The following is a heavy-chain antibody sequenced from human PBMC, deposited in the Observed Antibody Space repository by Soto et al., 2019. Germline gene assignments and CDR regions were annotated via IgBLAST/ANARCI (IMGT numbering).Heavy chain of an antibody. CDR2: IYYSGST. CDR1: GGSISSYY. D-gene: IGHD4-4*01. CDR3: ARLTTLPTPGAPSYYDDFIV. V-gene: IGHV4-59*01. Sequence: PSETVSLTCSVSGGSISSYYWSWIRQPPGKGLEWIGYIYYSGSTNYNPSLKSRVTISVDTSKNQFSLKLSSVTAADTAVYYCARLTTLPTPGAPSYYDDFIVWEQGTTVT. J-gene: IGHJ6*01.